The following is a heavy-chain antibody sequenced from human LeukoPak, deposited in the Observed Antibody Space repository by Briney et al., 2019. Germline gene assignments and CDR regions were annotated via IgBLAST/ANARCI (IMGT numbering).Heavy chain of an antibody. CDR1: GGSITSYY. D-gene: IGHD3-22*01. J-gene: IGHJ4*02. CDR2: TYARGST. V-gene: IGHV4-4*07. CDR3: AGYDSSIPYYFDS. Sequence: PSETLSLTCTVSGGSITSYYWSWIRQPAGKGLEWIGRTYARGSTSYNPSLKSRVTMSVDTSKNQFSLRLSSVTAVDTAVYYCAGYDSSIPYYFDSWGQGTLVTVSS.